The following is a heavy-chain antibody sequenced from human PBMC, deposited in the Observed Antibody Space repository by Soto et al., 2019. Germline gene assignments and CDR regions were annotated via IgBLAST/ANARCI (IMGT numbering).Heavy chain of an antibody. CDR3: ARADNGAYGDYYYYYYGMDV. V-gene: IGHV3-48*03. J-gene: IGHJ6*02. Sequence: GGSLRLSCAASGFTFSSYEMNWVRQAPGKGLEWVSYISSSGSTIYYADSVKGRFTISRDNAKNSLYLQMNSLRAEDTAVYYCARADNGAYGDYYYYYYGMDVWGQGTTVTVSS. CDR1: GFTFSSYE. D-gene: IGHD4-17*01. CDR2: ISSSGSTI.